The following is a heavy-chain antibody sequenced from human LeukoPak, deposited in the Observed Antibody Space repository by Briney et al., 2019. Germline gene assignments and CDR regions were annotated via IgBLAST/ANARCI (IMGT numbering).Heavy chain of an antibody. CDR2: ISGNGGST. CDR3: TKHDGGYYFDKFHFAY. Sequence: GGSLRLSCVATLWMYRQYAVEGLPQAPGKGLEWVSSISGNGGSTFYADSVKGRFTISRDNSKNTLYLQMNSLRAEDTAALYFTKHDGGYYFDKFHFAYWGQGTLVTVSS. J-gene: IGHJ4*02. V-gene: IGHV3-23*01. D-gene: IGHD3-22*01. CDR1: LWMYRQYA.